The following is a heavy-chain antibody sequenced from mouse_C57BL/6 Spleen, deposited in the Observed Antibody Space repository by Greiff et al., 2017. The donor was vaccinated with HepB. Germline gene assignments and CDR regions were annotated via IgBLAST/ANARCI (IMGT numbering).Heavy chain of an antibody. J-gene: IGHJ4*01. CDR2: INPNNGGT. V-gene: IGHV1-18*01. D-gene: IGHD2-4*01. CDR1: GYTFTDYN. Sequence: LVESGASVKIPCKASGYTFTDYNMDWVKQSHGKSLEWIGDINPNNGGTIYNQKFKGKATLTVDKSSSTAYMELRSLTSEDTAVYYCAREGLRRRTMDYWGQGTSVTVSS. CDR3: AREGLRRRTMDY.